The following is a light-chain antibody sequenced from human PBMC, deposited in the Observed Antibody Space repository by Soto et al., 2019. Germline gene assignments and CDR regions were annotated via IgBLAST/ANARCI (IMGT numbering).Light chain of an antibody. CDR3: QQYNTYPLT. Sequence: DIQMNQSPSTLSASVGDRVTITCRASQRISSWLAWYQQKPGIAPKFLIFKASSLDSGVPSRFSGSGSVTEFTLTNSSRQPDDLATYYFQQYNTYPLTVGGGTKVEIK. CDR2: KAS. CDR1: QRISSW. J-gene: IGKJ4*01. V-gene: IGKV1-5*03.